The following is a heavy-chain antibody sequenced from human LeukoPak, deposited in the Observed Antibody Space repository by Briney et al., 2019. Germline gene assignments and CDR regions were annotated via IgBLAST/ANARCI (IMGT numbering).Heavy chain of an antibody. CDR3: ARVASQRYQLHNWLDP. J-gene: IGHJ5*02. CDR1: GGSISSGSYY. Sequence: SQTLSLTCTVSGGSISSGSYYWSWIRQPAGKGLEWIGRIYTSGSTNYNPSLKSRVTISVDTSKNQFSLKLSSVTAADTAVDYCARVASQRYQLHNWLDPWGQGTLVTLSS. D-gene: IGHD2-2*01. CDR2: IYTSGST. V-gene: IGHV4-61*02.